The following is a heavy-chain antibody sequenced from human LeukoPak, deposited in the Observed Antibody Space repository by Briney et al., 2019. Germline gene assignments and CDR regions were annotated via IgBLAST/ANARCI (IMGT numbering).Heavy chain of an antibody. CDR2: ISYDGSNK. Sequence: GGSLRLSCVASGFTFSSYAMHWVRQAPGKGLEWVAVISYDGSNKYYADSVKGRFTISRDNSKNTPYLQMNSLRAEDTAVYYCARDTWELLSYFDYWGQGTLVTVSS. J-gene: IGHJ4*02. CDR3: ARDTWELLSYFDY. CDR1: GFTFSSYA. D-gene: IGHD1-26*01. V-gene: IGHV3-30-3*01.